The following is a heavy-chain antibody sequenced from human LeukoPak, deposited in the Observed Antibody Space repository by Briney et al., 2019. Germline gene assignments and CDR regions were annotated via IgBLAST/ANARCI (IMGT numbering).Heavy chain of an antibody. V-gene: IGHV1-18*01. CDR1: GYTFTSYG. J-gene: IGHJ5*02. Sequence: GASVKVSCKASGYTFTSYGISWVRQAPGQGLEGMGWISAYNGNTNYAQKLQGRVTMTTATSTSTAYMELRSLRSGDTAVYYCASAAPVTNWFDPWGQGTLVTVSS. D-gene: IGHD5-18*01. CDR2: ISAYNGNT. CDR3: ASAAPVTNWFDP.